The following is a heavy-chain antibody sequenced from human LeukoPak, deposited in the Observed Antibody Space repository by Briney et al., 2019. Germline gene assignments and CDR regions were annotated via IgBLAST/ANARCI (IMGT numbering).Heavy chain of an antibody. CDR1: GGSISSHY. CDR2: MYTSGST. J-gene: IGHJ3*02. D-gene: IGHD4-17*01. CDR3: ARGHGDYVFDAFDI. V-gene: IGHV4-4*07. Sequence: SGTLSLTCSVSGGSISSHYWSWIRQSAGKGLEWIGRMYTSGSTDYNPSFQSRVTLSVDTSKNQFALRLTSVTAADTAVYYCARGHGDYVFDAFDIWGQGTMVTVSS.